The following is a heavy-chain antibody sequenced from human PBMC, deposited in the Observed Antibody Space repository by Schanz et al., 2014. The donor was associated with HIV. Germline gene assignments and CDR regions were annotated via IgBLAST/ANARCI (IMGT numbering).Heavy chain of an antibody. V-gene: IGHV3-23*04. D-gene: IGHD3-16*01. Sequence: VQLVESGGGVVQPGRSLRLSCAASGFTFSTYAMSWVRQAPGKGLEWVSAIVSSGGDTYYADFVEGRFTISRDNSKNTLYLQMNSLRGEDTAVYYCARVANWDYYGMDVWGQGTLVTVSS. CDR3: ARVANWDYYGMDV. CDR2: IVSSGGDT. CDR1: GFTFSTYA. J-gene: IGHJ6*02.